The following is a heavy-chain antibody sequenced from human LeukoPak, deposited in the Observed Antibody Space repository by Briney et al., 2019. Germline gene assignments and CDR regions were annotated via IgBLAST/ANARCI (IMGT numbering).Heavy chain of an antibody. D-gene: IGHD4-11*01. V-gene: IGHV4-59*01. CDR2: IYYSGST. CDR3: ARYRGKTTVSSLDWFDP. J-gene: IGHJ5*02. Sequence: SETLSLTCTVSGGSISSYYWSWIRQPPGKGLEWIGYIYYSGSTKYSPSLKSRVTISVDTSKNQFSLKLSSVTAADTAVYYCARYRGKTTVSSLDWFDPWGQGTLVTVSS. CDR1: GGSISSYY.